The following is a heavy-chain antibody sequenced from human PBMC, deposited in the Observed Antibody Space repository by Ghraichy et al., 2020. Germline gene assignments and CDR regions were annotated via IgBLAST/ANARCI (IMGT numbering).Heavy chain of an antibody. D-gene: IGHD3-3*01. CDR2: ISGSGGST. CDR1: GFTFSSYA. Sequence: GGSLRLSCAASGFTFSSYAMSWVRQAPGKGLEWVSAISGSGGSTYYAYPVKGRFTISRDNSKNTLYLQMNSLRAEDTAVYYCAKDLARRPAGDVRLLEWVHPANDYWGQGNLVTVSS. V-gene: IGHV3-23*01. CDR3: AKDLARRPAGDVRLLEWVHPANDY. J-gene: IGHJ4*02.